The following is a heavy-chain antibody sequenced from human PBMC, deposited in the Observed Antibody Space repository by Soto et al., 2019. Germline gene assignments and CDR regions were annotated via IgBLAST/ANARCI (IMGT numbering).Heavy chain of an antibody. CDR3: AKGYCSGGSCYRAFDI. CDR1: GFTFDDYA. Sequence: EVQLVESGGGLVQPGRSLRLSCAASGFTFDDYAMHLVRQAPGKGLEWVSGISWNSGSIGYADSVKGRFTISRDNAKNSLYLQMNSLRAEDTALYYCAKGYCSGGSCYRAFDIWGQGTMVTVSS. J-gene: IGHJ3*02. CDR2: ISWNSGSI. D-gene: IGHD2-15*01. V-gene: IGHV3-9*01.